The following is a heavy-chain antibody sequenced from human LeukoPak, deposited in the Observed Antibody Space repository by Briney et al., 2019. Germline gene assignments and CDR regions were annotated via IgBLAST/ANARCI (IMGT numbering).Heavy chain of an antibody. D-gene: IGHD3-22*01. CDR2: ISGSGTGT. Sequence: PGGSLRLSCAASGFTFSGYDMSWVRQAPGKGLEWVSVISGSGTGTNYADSVKGRFTISRDNSKNTLHLQMNSLRAEDTAVYYCAKEYNSSGYYHYYFDYWGQGTLVTVSS. J-gene: IGHJ4*02. CDR3: AKEYNSSGYYHYYFDY. CDR1: GFTFSGYD. V-gene: IGHV3-23*01.